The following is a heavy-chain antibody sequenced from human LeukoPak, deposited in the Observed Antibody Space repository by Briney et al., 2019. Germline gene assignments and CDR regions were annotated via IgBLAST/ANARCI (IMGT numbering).Heavy chain of an antibody. J-gene: IGHJ4*02. CDR2: IRSRAYGGTT. CDR1: GFSFGEYA. CDR3: TPHFDY. V-gene: IGHV3-49*04. Sequence: GGSLRLSCTASGFSFGEYAMSWVRQAPGKGLEWVGFIRSRAYGGTTEYAASVKGRFTISRDDSKNTLYLQMNSLKTEDTAVYYCTPHFDYWGQGTLVTVSS.